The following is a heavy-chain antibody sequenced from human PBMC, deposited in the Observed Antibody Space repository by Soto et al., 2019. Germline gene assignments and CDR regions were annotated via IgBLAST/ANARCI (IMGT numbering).Heavy chain of an antibody. CDR1: GYTFTSYD. V-gene: IGHV1-8*01. J-gene: IGHJ6*03. CDR3: ARGPGSWYYYYMDV. CDR2: MNPNSGNT. Sequence: QVQLVQSGAEVKKPVASVKVSCKASGYTFTSYDINWVRQATGQGLEWMGLMNPNSGNTGYAQKFQGRVTMTSNTSISTAYMGLSSLRSEYTAVYYCARGPGSWYYYYMDVWGKGTTVTVSS. D-gene: IGHD6-13*01.